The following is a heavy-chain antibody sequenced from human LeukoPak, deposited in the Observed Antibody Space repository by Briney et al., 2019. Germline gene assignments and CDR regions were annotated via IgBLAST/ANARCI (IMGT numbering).Heavy chain of an antibody. Sequence: GGSLRLSCAASGFTFSSYAMHWVRQAPGKGLEWVAVISYDGSNKYYADSVKGRFTISRDNSKNTLYLQMNSLRAEDTAVFYCARDPEPLYDFWSGYLDYWGQGTLVTVSS. J-gene: IGHJ4*02. D-gene: IGHD3-3*01. CDR3: ARDPEPLYDFWSGYLDY. CDR1: GFTFSSYA. V-gene: IGHV3-30-3*01. CDR2: ISYDGSNK.